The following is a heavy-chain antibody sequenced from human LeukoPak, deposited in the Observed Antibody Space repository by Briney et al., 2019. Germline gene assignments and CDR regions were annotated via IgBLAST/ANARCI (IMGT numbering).Heavy chain of an antibody. CDR3: ARLWFGAKIIDY. D-gene: IGHD3-10*01. CDR2: IYYSGST. J-gene: IGHJ4*02. CDR1: GGSFSPHY. Sequence: SETLSLTCTVSGGSFSPHYWIWIRQPPGKGLEWIGYIYYSGSTNYNPSLRSRVTIPVDTSKNLFSLRLSSVTAADTAVYYCARLWFGAKIIDYWGQGTLVTVSS. V-gene: IGHV4-59*11.